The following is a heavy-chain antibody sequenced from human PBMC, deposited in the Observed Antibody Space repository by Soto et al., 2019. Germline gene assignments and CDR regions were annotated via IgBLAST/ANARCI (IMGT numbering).Heavy chain of an antibody. Sequence: VQLVQSGAEVKKPGASVQVSCKASGYTFTKDNINWVRQAPGQRLEWMGWINGCIGNMRYSQKFQGRVTITRDTSASTAYLELRSLGSDDTAVYYCARGGPIAVGGLSGLGVWGLGTMVTVSS. J-gene: IGHJ4*02. CDR2: INGCIGNM. CDR3: ARGGPIAVGGLSGLGV. CDR1: GYTFTKDN. D-gene: IGHD3-16*01. V-gene: IGHV1-3*01.